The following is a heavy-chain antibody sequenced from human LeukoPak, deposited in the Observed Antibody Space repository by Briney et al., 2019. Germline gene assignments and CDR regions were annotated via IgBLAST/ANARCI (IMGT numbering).Heavy chain of an antibody. CDR1: GFTFSSSA. D-gene: IGHD1-26*01. Sequence: PGGSLRLSCAASGFTFSSSAMSWVRQTPSKELEWLSSITGDGVTTYYADSVKGRFTISRDNAKNSLYLQMSSLRAEDTAVHYCARGTGAIDYWGQGTLVTVSS. CDR2: ITGDGVTT. J-gene: IGHJ4*02. CDR3: ARGTGAIDY. V-gene: IGHV3-23*01.